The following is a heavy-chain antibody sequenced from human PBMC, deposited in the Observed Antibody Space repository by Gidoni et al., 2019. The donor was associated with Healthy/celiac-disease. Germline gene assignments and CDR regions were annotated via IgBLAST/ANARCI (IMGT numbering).Heavy chain of an antibody. D-gene: IGHD2-15*01. Sequence: EVQLLASGGGLVQPGGSVSPCCAASGATFSSYAMSWVRQAPGKGLECVSAISGSGGSTYYAGSVKGRFTISRDNSKNTLYLQMNSLRAEDTAVYYCAKDQGMVAAAKDVWGQGTTVTVSS. V-gene: IGHV3-23*01. CDR1: GATFSSYA. CDR2: ISGSGGST. CDR3: AKDQGMVAAAKDV. J-gene: IGHJ6*02.